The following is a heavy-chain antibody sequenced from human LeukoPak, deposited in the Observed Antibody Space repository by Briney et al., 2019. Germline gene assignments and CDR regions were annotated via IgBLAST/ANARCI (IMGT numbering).Heavy chain of an antibody. CDR3: ASATRGYYYDSSGYYPFDY. J-gene: IGHJ4*02. Sequence: GTSLRLSCAASGFRFRNYGIHWVRQAPGKGLQWVALVSFDGNKEHYADSVKGRFTISRDNSKNTLYLQMNSLRAEDTAVYYCASATRGYYYDSSGYYPFDYWGQGTLVTVSS. V-gene: IGHV3-30*03. D-gene: IGHD3-22*01. CDR2: VSFDGNKE. CDR1: GFRFRNYG.